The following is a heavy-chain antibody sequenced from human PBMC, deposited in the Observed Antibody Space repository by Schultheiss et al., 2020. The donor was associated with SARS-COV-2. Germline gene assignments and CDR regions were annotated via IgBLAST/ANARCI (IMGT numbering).Heavy chain of an antibody. CDR3: ARDSSGYLGG. CDR2: INHSGST. D-gene: IGHD3-22*01. V-gene: IGHV4-34*01. Sequence: SETLSLTCAVYGGSFSGYSWSWIRQPPGKGLEWIGEINHSGSTNYNPSLKSRVTISVDTSKNQFSLKLSSVTAADTAVYFCARDSSGYLGGWGQGTLVTVSS. J-gene: IGHJ4*02. CDR1: GGSFSGYS.